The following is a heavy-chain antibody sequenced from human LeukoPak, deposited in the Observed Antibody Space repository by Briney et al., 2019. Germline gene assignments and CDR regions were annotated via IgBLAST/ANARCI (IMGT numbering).Heavy chain of an antibody. CDR1: GFTFSSYG. CDR2: ISYDGSNK. J-gene: IGHJ4*02. Sequence: GGSLRLSCAASGFTFSSYGMHWVRQAPGKGLEWVAVISYDGSNKYYADSVKGRFTISRDNSKNTLYLQMNSLRAEDTAVYYCATPWDYYDSSGYMAGGYHYWRQGTLVTVSS. V-gene: IGHV3-30*03. D-gene: IGHD3-22*01. CDR3: ATPWDYYDSSGYMAGGYHY.